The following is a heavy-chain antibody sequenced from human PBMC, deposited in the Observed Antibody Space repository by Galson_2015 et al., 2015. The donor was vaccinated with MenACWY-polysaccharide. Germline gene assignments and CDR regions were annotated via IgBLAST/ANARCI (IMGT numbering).Heavy chain of an antibody. V-gene: IGHV1-69*04. Sequence: QSGAEVKKPGSSVQVSCKSSGGTFSSYAITWVRQAPRQGLEWMGRIIPMVATAKYAQKFQGRVTMTADTSTSTAYMELSSLTSEDTAVYYCARVECANINCHFAPWGQGTLVTVSS. J-gene: IGHJ5*02. CDR1: GGTFSSYA. CDR3: ARVECANINCHFAP. CDR2: IIPMVATA. D-gene: IGHD1-1*01.